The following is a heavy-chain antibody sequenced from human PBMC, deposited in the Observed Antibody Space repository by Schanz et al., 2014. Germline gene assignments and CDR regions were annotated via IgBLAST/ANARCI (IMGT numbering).Heavy chain of an antibody. V-gene: IGHV3-23*01. CDR2: LSEGGGGT. D-gene: IGHD1-1*01. Sequence: VHLLESGGGLVEPGGSLRLSCAASGFSFSDYYMSWIRQAPGKGLEWVSALSEGGGGTHYADSVRGRFTISRDNSRSTMYLQMNSLRPEDTAVYYCARGRVLESWGQGTLVTVSS. CDR1: GFSFSDYY. CDR3: ARGRVLES. J-gene: IGHJ5*02.